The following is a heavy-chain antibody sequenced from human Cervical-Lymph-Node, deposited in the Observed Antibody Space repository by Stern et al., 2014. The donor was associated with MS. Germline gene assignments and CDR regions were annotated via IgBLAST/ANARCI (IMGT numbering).Heavy chain of an antibody. CDR2: ISWNGNNI. CDR1: GFTFDDCA. J-gene: IGHJ4*02. V-gene: IGHV3-9*01. Sequence: EVQLVESGGGSVQPGRSLRLSCAASGFTFDDCAMHWVRPAPGQGLEWISGISWNGNNIGYADSVRGRFTISRDNAKNSLYLQMNGLRPEDTALYYCAKDIAERHYYFDSWGEGTLVTVSS. D-gene: IGHD6-25*01. CDR3: AKDIAERHYYFDS.